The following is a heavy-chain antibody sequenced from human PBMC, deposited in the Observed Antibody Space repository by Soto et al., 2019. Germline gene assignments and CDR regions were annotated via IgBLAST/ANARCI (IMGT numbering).Heavy chain of an antibody. Sequence: ASVKVSCKVSGYTLTELSMHWVRQAPGKGLEWMGGFDPEDGETIYAQKFQGRVTMTEDTSTDTAYMELSSLRSEDTAVYYCATVGGYGDYPTPSQCWGRGSLGTVSS. D-gene: IGHD4-17*01. J-gene: IGHJ4*02. CDR2: FDPEDGET. CDR1: GYTLTELS. V-gene: IGHV1-24*01. CDR3: ATVGGYGDYPTPSQC.